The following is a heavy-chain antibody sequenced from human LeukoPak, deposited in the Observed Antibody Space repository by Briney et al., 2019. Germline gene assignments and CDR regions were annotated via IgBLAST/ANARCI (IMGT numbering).Heavy chain of an antibody. CDR2: INPNSGDT. V-gene: IGHV1-2*02. J-gene: IGHJ4*02. Sequence: ASVKVSCKASGYTFTACYMHWVRQAPGQGLEWMGWINPNSGDTNSSQKLQDRVTLTRDTSISTAYMELSSLTSDDTAVYYCARAYGSGTSYHPDYWGQGTLVTVSS. CDR1: GYTFTACY. CDR3: ARAYGSGTSYHPDY. D-gene: IGHD3-10*01.